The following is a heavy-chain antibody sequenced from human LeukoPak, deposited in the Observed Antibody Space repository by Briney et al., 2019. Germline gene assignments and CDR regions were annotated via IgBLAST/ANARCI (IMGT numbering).Heavy chain of an antibody. J-gene: IGHJ4*02. D-gene: IGHD6-19*01. CDR1: GFTFSSYE. V-gene: IGHV3-30*02. CDR2: IRYDGSNK. Sequence: GGSLRLSCAASGFTFSSYEMHWVRQAPGKGLEWVAFIRYDGSNKYYADSVKGRFTISRDNSKNTLYLQMNSLRAEDTAVYYCAKRYSSGWYFDYWGQGTLVTVSS. CDR3: AKRYSSGWYFDY.